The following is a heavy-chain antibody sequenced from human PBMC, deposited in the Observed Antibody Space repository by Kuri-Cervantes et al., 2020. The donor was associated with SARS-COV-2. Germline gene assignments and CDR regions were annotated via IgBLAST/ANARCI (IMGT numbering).Heavy chain of an antibody. V-gene: IGHV3-33*06. D-gene: IGHD2-21*01. Sequence: GGSLRLSCAASGFTFSSYGMHWVRQAPGKGLEWVAVIWYDGSNKYYADSVKGRFTISRDNSKNTLYLQMNSLRAEDTAIYYCAKDLASAKLWVIAILSFHYWGQGTPVTVSS. CDR3: AKDLASAKLWVIAILSFHY. CDR1: GFTFSSYG. J-gene: IGHJ4*02. CDR2: IWYDGSNK.